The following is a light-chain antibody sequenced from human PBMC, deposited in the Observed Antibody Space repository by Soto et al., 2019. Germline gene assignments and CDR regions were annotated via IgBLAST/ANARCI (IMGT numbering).Light chain of an antibody. J-gene: IGKJ1*01. CDR3: QQSHTTPWT. V-gene: IGKV1-39*01. Sequence: DIQMTQSPSSLSASVGDRVTITCRASQSISTYLNWYQQKPGKAPKVLIYAASSLQSGVPSRFSGSGSGTDFTLTITSLQPEDFATYYCQQSHTTPWTFGPGSKVEIK. CDR1: QSISTY. CDR2: AAS.